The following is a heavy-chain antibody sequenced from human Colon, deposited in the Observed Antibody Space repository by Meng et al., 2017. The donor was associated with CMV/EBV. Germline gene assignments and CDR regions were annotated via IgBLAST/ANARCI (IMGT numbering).Heavy chain of an antibody. CDR1: GFTVSSNY. V-gene: IGHV3-53*01. CDR2: IYSGGST. J-gene: IGHJ6*02. D-gene: IGHD3-3*01. CDR3: ARRIDFWSGYYSPGGLSNGMDV. Sequence: GSLKISWAASGFTVSSNYMSWVRQAPGKGLEWVSVIYSGGSTYYADSVKGRFTISRDNSKNTLYLQMNSLRAEDTAVYYCARRIDFWSGYYSPGGLSNGMDVWGQGTTVTVSS.